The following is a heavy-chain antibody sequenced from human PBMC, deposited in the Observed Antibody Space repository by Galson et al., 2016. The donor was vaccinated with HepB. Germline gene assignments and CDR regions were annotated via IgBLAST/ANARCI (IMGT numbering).Heavy chain of an antibody. J-gene: IGHJ4*02. CDR1: GGTFSNYV. Sequence: SVKVSCKASGGTFSNYVISWVRQAPGQGLEWMGGIIPIFGTANNAQKFQGRVTITADKFTSTAYMELSSLRSEDPAVYYCARLDAYNYPYYFDSWGQGTLVTVS. V-gene: IGHV1-69*06. CDR3: ARLDAYNYPYYFDS. CDR2: IIPIFGTA. D-gene: IGHD5-24*01.